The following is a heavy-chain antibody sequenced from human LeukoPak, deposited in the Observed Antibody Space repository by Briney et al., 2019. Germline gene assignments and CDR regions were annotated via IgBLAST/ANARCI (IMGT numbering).Heavy chain of an antibody. V-gene: IGHV4-59*01. CDR2: IYYRGST. D-gene: IGHD2-21*01. CDR3: ASYSYYMDV. J-gene: IGHJ6*03. CDR1: GGSISSNY. Sequence: PSETLSLTCSVSGGSISSNYWSWIRQPPGKGLEWIGYIYYRGSTNYNPSLKSRVTISVDTSKNQFSLKLSSVTAADTAVYCCASYSYYMDVWGKGTTVTVSS.